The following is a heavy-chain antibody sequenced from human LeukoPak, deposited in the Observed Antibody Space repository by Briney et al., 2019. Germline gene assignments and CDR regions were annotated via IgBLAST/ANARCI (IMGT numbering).Heavy chain of an antibody. CDR3: ARGDKFDLAYFDC. CDR1: GGSISSYY. CDR2: IYYSGST. Sequence: SETLSLTCTVSGGSISSYYWSWIRQPPGKGLEWIGYIYYSGSTNYNPSLKSRVSISIDTSKNQFSLKLSSVTAADTAVYYCARGDKFDLAYFDCWGQGTLVTVSS. J-gene: IGHJ4*02. V-gene: IGHV4-59*12.